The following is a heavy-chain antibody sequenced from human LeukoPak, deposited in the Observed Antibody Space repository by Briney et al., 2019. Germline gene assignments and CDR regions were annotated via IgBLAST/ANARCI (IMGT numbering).Heavy chain of an antibody. D-gene: IGHD1-26*01. CDR1: GGSITSYY. CDR2: IYYSGST. Sequence: SETLSLTCTVSGGSITSYYWSWIRQPPGKGVEWIGYIYYSGSTNYNPSLKSRVTISVDTSKNQFSLKLSSVTAADTAVYYCARVTLSGSYYQFAFDIWGQGTMVTVSS. J-gene: IGHJ3*02. CDR3: ARVTLSGSYYQFAFDI. V-gene: IGHV4-59*12.